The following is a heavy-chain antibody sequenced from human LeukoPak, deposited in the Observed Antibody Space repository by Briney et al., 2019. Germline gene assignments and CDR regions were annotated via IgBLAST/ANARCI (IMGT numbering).Heavy chain of an antibody. CDR1: GFTFSSFG. J-gene: IGHJ5*02. CDR2: IRYDGSNK. D-gene: IGHD1-26*01. CDR3: AKKRGAAFYNWFDP. V-gene: IGHV3-30*02. Sequence: GGSLRLSCAASGFTFSSFGMHWVRQAPGKAVEWVAYIRYDGSNKNYADSLEGRFTISRDNSKNALYLQIDSLRPEDTAVYYCAKKRGAAFYNWFDPWGQGALVAVSS.